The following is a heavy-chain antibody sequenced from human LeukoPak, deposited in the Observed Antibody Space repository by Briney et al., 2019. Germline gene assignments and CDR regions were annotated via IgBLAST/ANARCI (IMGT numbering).Heavy chain of an antibody. D-gene: IGHD2-21*02. CDR3: AKVDPASVTGGVFYYYYYMDV. Sequence: GGSLRLSCAASGFTFTNHVITWVRQAPGKGLEWVSGIGVSGAGTFYAESVKGRFTISRDNSKTTLSLQMNSLRAEDTAIYYCAKVDPASVTGGVFYYYYYMDVWGKGTTVTVPS. J-gene: IGHJ6*03. CDR2: IGVSGAGT. V-gene: IGHV3-23*01. CDR1: GFTFTNHV.